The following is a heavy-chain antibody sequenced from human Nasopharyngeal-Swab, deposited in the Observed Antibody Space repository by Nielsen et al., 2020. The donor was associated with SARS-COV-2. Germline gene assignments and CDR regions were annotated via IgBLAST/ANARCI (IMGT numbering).Heavy chain of an antibody. CDR1: GGSISSYY. CDR2: IYYSGST. Sequence: SETLSLTCTVSGGSISSYYWSWIRQPPGKGLEWIGYIYYSGSTNYNPSLKSRVTISVDTSKNQFSLNLSSVTAADTAVYYCARYKRLGDSGGYDYWGQGTLVTVSS. J-gene: IGHJ4*02. V-gene: IGHV4-59*08. CDR3: ARYKRLGDSGGYDY. D-gene: IGHD3-10*01.